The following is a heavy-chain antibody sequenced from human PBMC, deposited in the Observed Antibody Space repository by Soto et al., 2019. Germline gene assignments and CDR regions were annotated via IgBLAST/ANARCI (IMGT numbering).Heavy chain of an antibody. J-gene: IGHJ6*02. D-gene: IGHD4-17*01. CDR1: GFTFSSYA. CDR3: AKDQGPDYGDYGAENYYYYGMDV. V-gene: IGHV3-23*01. Sequence: PVGSLRLSCAVSGFTFSSYAMSWVRQAPGKGLEWISSMSGSGGSTFYAESVKGRFTISRDNSKNTLFLQMNSLSAEDRAVYFCAKDQGPDYGDYGAENYYYYGMDVWGQGTTVTVSS. CDR2: MSGSGGST.